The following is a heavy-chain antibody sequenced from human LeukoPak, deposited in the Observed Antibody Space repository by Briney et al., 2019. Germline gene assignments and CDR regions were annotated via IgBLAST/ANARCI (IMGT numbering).Heavy chain of an antibody. CDR1: GFTFSSYW. D-gene: IGHD3-16*01. V-gene: IGHV3-74*01. CDR2: INSDGSST. J-gene: IGHJ2*01. Sequence: PGGSLRLSCAASGFTFSSYWMHWVRQAPGKGLVWVSRINSDGSSTSYADSVKGRFTISRDNAKNTLYLQMNSLRAEDTAVYCCARGYDYVWDWYFHLWGRGTLVTVSS. CDR3: ARGYDYVWDWYFHL.